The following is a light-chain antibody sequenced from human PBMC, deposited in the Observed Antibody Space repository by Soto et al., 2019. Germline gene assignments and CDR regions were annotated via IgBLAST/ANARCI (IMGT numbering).Light chain of an antibody. CDR2: SNN. J-gene: IGLJ1*01. V-gene: IGLV1-47*02. CDR3: AAWDDSLSAAYV. CDR1: SSNIGSNY. Sequence: QSGLTQPPSASETPGPRGPNSFSGSSSNIGSNYVYWYQQLPGTAPKLLIYSNNQRPSGVPDRFSGSKSGTSASLAISGLRSEDEADYYCAAWDDSLSAAYVFGTGTKVTVL.